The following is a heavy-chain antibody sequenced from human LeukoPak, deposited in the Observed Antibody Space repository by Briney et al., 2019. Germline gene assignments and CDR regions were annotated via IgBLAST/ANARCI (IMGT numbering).Heavy chain of an antibody. D-gene: IGHD3-10*02. Sequence: PSQTLSLTCAVSGGSISSGGYSWSWIRQPPGKGLEWIGYIYHSGSTYYNPSLKSRVTISVDRSKNQFSLKLSSVTVADTAVYYCARVFGTTASPEGFDPWGQGTLVTVSS. V-gene: IGHV4-30-2*01. CDR1: GGSISSGGYS. CDR2: IYHSGST. CDR3: ARVFGTTASPEGFDP. J-gene: IGHJ5*02.